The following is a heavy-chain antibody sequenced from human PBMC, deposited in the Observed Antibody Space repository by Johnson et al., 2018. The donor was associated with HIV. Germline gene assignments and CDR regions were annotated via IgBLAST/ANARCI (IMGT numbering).Heavy chain of an antibody. D-gene: IGHD6-13*01. V-gene: IGHV3-9*01. CDR3: AKDSIAAARGAFDI. Sequence: VQLVESGGGLVQPGRSLRLSCAASGFTFDDYAMHWVRQAPGKGLEWVSGISWNSGSIGYADSVKGRFTISRDNAKNSLYLQMNSLRAEDTALYYCAKDSIAAARGAFDIWGQGTMVTVSS. CDR1: GFTFDDYA. CDR2: ISWNSGSI. J-gene: IGHJ3*02.